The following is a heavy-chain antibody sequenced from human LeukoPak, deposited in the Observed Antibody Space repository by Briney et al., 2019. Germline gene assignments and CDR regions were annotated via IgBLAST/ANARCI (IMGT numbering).Heavy chain of an antibody. CDR3: ARQYFDWPNWFGP. Sequence: PSETLSLTCTVSGGSISSYYWSWIRQPPGKGLEWIGYIYYSGSTNYNPSLKSRVTISVDTSKNQFSLKLSSVTAADTAVYYCARQYFDWPNWFGPWGQGTLVTVSS. D-gene: IGHD3-9*01. CDR2: IYYSGST. J-gene: IGHJ5*02. CDR1: GGSISSYY. V-gene: IGHV4-59*01.